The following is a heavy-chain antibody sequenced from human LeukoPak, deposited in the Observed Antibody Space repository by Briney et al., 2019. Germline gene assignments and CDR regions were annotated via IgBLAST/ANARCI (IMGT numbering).Heavy chain of an antibody. CDR1: GFTFSSYW. CDR3: ARDRGIAAAGTGSWPGGY. Sequence: PGGSLRLSCAASGFTFSSYWMSWVRQAPGKGLEWVANIKQDGSEKYYVDSVKGRFTISRDNAKNSLYLQMNSLRAEDTAVYYCARDRGIAAAGTGSWPGGYWGQGTLVTVSS. J-gene: IGHJ4*02. D-gene: IGHD6-13*01. V-gene: IGHV3-7*01. CDR2: IKQDGSEK.